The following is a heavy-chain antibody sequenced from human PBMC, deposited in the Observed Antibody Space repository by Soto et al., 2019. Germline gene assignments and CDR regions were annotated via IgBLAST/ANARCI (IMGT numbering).Heavy chain of an antibody. D-gene: IGHD2-15*01. CDR3: AREEGYCNGGPCYRGAFDF. CDR2: IGNSNNPT. V-gene: IGHV3-21*02. Sequence: EMQLGESGGGLVKPGGSPRLSCAASGFTISDYSMLWVRQAPGKGLEWLAFIGNSNNPTFYADSVRGRFTISRDNPKNSVYLQMNSLREEDTAVYFCAREEGYCNGGPCYRGAFDFWGQGTIVTVSS. CDR1: GFTISDYS. J-gene: IGHJ3*01.